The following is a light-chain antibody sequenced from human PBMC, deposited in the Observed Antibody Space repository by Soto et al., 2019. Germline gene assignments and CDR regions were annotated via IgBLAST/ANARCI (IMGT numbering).Light chain of an antibody. CDR2: AAS. Sequence: DMQMSRSPYSLSAPVGDRVTITCRASQSISSYLNWYQQKPGKAPKFLIYAASTLQSGVPSRFSGSGSGPDFTLTISGLKPEDFATYYCQQSYSPSRTVGQGTKVDIK. CDR1: QSISSY. J-gene: IGKJ1*01. V-gene: IGKV1-39*01. CDR3: QQSYSPSRT.